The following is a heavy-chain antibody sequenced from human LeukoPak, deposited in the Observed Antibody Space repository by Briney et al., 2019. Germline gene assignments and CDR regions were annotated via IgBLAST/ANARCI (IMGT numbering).Heavy chain of an antibody. V-gene: IGHV3-30*02. CDR1: GCTFSSYY. CDR2: IRYDGSEK. D-gene: IGHD4-23*01. CDR3: AKDYGMNGGNSGIDY. Sequence: GGSLRLSCAASGCTFSSYYMHWVYQAPGKGLEWVAFIRYDGSEKHYADSVKGRFTISRDNSKNTLYLQMNSLRVEATAVYYCAKDYGMNGGNSGIDYWGQGTLVTVSS. J-gene: IGHJ4*02.